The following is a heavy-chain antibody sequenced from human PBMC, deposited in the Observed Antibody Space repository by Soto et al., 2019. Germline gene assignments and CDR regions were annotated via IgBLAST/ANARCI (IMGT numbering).Heavy chain of an antibody. Sequence: PGGSLRLSCAASGFTFSSYSMNWVRQAPGKGLEWVSSISSSSSYIYYADSVKGRFTISRDNAKNSLYLQMNSLRAEDTAVYYCARGSKPTIFGVVIIRGEYFDYWGQRTLVTVSS. D-gene: IGHD3-3*01. J-gene: IGHJ4*02. CDR3: ARGSKPTIFGVVIIRGEYFDY. CDR1: GFTFSSYS. CDR2: ISSSSSYI. V-gene: IGHV3-21*01.